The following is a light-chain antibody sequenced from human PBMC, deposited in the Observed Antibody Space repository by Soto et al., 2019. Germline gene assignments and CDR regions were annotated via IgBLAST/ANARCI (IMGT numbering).Light chain of an antibody. CDR3: QQYNTYWT. CDR1: QSIRTW. J-gene: IGKJ1*01. Sequence: DLQMTQSPSTLSASVGDRVTISCRASQSIRTWLAWYQQKPGKAPNLLIYDASRLESGVPSRFSGSGSGTEFTLTISSLQPDDFATYYCQQYNTYWTFGQGTKVEIK. V-gene: IGKV1-5*01. CDR2: DAS.